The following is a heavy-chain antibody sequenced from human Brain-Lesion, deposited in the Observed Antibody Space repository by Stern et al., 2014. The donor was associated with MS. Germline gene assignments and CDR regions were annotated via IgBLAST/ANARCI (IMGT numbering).Heavy chain of an antibody. CDR1: GGSISSGNYY. Sequence: VQLEESGPGLVKPSQTLSLTCTVSGGSISSGNYYWSWIRQPAGEGLEWIGRIYSSGRTQYNPPLKSRVTLSADTSTNPFSLRRSSVTAADTAVYYCARGNYDVLTDNGGHGFDIWGQGTMVTVSS. CDR2: IYSSGRT. J-gene: IGHJ3*02. D-gene: IGHD3-9*01. CDR3: ARGNYDVLTDNGGHGFDI. V-gene: IGHV4-61*02.